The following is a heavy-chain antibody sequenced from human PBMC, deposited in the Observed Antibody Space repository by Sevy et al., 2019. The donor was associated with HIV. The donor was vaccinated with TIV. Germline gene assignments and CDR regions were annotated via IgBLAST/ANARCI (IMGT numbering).Heavy chain of an antibody. CDR3: ARGMILEGSWYGMDV. D-gene: IGHD3-3*01. J-gene: IGHJ6*02. CDR2: IYSGGNT. Sequence: GESLKISCAVSGFIVSSNYMTWVRQAPGKGLEWVSVIYSGGNTFYADSVRGRFTISRDNSKNTLYLQMNSLRAEDRAVYYCARGMILEGSWYGMDVWGQGTTVTVSS. CDR1: GFIVSSNY. V-gene: IGHV3-53*01.